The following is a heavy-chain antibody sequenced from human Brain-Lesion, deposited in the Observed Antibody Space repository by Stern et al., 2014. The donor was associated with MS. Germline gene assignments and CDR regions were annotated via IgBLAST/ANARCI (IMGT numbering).Heavy chain of an antibody. CDR3: ARFPASRPHVFDS. CDR2: SDHSGST. V-gene: IGHV4-4*02. Sequence: VQLLESGPGLVKPSGTLSLTCAVSGGSISSSNWWSWVRQSPGKGLEWIGESDHSGSTIYNPSLKSRVTVSVDKSKNRFSLTLRSVPAADTAVYFCARFPASRPHVFDSWGQGTLVTVSS. J-gene: IGHJ4*02. D-gene: IGHD6-13*01. CDR1: GGSISSSNW.